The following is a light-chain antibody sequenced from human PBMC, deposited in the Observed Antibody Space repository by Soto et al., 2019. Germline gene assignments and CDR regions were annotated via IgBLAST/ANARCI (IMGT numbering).Light chain of an antibody. V-gene: IGKV1-5*01. CDR1: QNINKW. J-gene: IGKJ1*01. Sequence: DIQMTQSPSTLSASVGDRVTITCRASQNINKWLAWYQQKPGKAPKLLIYDASSLESGVPSRFSGSGSGTEFTLTISSLQPDDFATYYCQQYNSYSWTFGQGGKVAI. CDR3: QQYNSYSWT. CDR2: DAS.